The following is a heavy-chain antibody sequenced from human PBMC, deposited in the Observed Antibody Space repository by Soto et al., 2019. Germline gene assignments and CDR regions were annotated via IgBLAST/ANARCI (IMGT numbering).Heavy chain of an antibody. V-gene: IGHV4-4*07. D-gene: IGHD5-12*01. J-gene: IGHJ4*02. CDR1: GGSINTFY. Sequence: LSLTCTVSGGSINTFYWSWVRQPAGKGLEWIGRIFSSGSTSFNPSLESRVAMSVDTSKNHFSLNLSSVTAADMAVYYCAREGSYSAYNFAHGIQLWSFDFWGQGALVTVSS. CDR2: IFSSGST. CDR3: AREGSYSAYNFAHGIQLWSFDF.